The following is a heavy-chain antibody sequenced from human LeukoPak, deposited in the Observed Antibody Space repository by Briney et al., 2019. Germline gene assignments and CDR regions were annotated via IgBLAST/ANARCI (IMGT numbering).Heavy chain of an antibody. D-gene: IGHD3-10*01. CDR3: AKDDAWLRFGE. J-gene: IGHJ4*02. CDR1: GFTFSTYW. CDR2: ISPSGDIT. Sequence: GGSLRLSCAASGFTFSTYWMTWVRQAPGKGLEWVSGISPSGDITYYADSVKGRFTISRDNSKNTLYLEVISLTAEDTAVYYCAKDDAWLRFGEWSQGTLVTVSS. V-gene: IGHV3-23*01.